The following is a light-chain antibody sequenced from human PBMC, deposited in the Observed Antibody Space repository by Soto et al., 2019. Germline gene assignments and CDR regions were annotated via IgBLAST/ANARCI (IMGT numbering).Light chain of an antibody. J-gene: IGKJ1*01. CDR1: QSISSY. V-gene: IGKV1-39*01. CDR3: QQSYSTPWT. CDR2: AAS. Sequence: DIQMTQSPSSVSASVGDRVTITCRASQSISSYLNWYQQKPGKAPKLLIYAASSLQSGVPSGFSGSGYGTDFTLTISRLQPEDFATYYCQQSYSTPWTFGQGTKVDIK.